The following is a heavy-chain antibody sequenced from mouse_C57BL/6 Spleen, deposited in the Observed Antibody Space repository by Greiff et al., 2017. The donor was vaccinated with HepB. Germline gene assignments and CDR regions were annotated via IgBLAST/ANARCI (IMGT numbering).Heavy chain of an antibody. Sequence: VQLMESGPELVKPGASVKISCKASGYAFSSSWMNWVKQRPGKGLEWIGRIYPGDGDTNYNGKFKGKATLTADKSSSTAYMQLSSLTSEDSAVYFCARDVTTDYWGQGTTLTVSS. CDR2: IYPGDGDT. CDR3: ARDVTTDY. CDR1: GYAFSSSW. V-gene: IGHV1-82*01. D-gene: IGHD2-1*01. J-gene: IGHJ2*01.